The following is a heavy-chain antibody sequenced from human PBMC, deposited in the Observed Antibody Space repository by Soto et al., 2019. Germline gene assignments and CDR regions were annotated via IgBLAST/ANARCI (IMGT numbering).Heavy chain of an antibody. D-gene: IGHD1-1*01. J-gene: IGHJ6*04. Sequence: PGGSLRLSCAASGFTFSSYGMHWVRQAPGKGLEWVAVIWYDGSNKYYADSVKGRFTISRDNSKNTLYLQMNSLRAEDTAVYYCARTDLQLERQAMDVWGKGTTVTVSS. CDR3: ARTDLQLERQAMDV. V-gene: IGHV3-33*01. CDR2: IWYDGSNK. CDR1: GFTFSSYG.